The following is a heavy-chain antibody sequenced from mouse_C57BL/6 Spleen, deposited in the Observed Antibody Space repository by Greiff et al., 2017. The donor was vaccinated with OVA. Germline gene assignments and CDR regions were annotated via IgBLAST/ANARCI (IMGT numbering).Heavy chain of an antibody. CDR3: ARGYYGSSHYYAMDY. V-gene: IGHV5-17*01. D-gene: IGHD1-1*01. CDR2: ISSGSSTI. CDR1: GFTFSDYG. J-gene: IGHJ4*01. Sequence: EVKLVESGGGLVKPGGSLKLSCAASGFTFSDYGMHWVRQAPEKGLEWVAYISSGSSTIYYADTVKGRFTITRDNAKNTLFLHMTSLRSEDTAMYYCARGYYGSSHYYAMDYWGQGTSVTVSS.